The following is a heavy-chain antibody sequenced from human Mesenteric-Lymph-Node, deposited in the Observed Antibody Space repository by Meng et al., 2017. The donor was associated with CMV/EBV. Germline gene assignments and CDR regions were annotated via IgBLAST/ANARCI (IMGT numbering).Heavy chain of an antibody. CDR3: ARGRYSSSHFDY. V-gene: IGHV4-61*01. CDR2: IYHSGST. D-gene: IGHD6-13*01. CDR1: GGSVSSVNYY. Sequence: SETLSLTCTVSGGSVSSVNYYWSWIRQPPGKGLEWIGYIYHSGSTNYNPSLKSRVTISVDTSKNQFSLKLSSVTAADTAVYYCARGRYSSSHFDYWGQGTLVTVSS. J-gene: IGHJ4*02.